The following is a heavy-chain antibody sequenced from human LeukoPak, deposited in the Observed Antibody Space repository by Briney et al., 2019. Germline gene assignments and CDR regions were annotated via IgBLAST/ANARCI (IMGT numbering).Heavy chain of an antibody. CDR3: ARGYSSGWQRGGNWFDP. D-gene: IGHD6-19*01. V-gene: IGHV6-1*01. CDR2: TYYRSKWYN. Sequence: SQTLSLTCAISGDSFSSNSAAWNWIRQSPPRGLEWLGRTYYRSKWYNDYAVSVKSRITINPDTSKNQFSLQLNSVTPEDTAVYYCARGYSSGWQRGGNWFDPWGQGTLVTVSS. CDR1: GDSFSSNSAA. J-gene: IGHJ5*02.